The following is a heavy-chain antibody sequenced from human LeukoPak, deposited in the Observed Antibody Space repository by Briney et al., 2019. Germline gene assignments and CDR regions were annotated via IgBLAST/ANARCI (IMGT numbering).Heavy chain of an antibody. D-gene: IGHD2-15*01. V-gene: IGHV1-2*02. CDR3: ARYSLLGRGLDY. J-gene: IGHJ4*02. Sequence: ASVKVSCKASGYTFTGYYMHWVRQAPGQGLEWMRWINPNSGGTNYAQKFQGRVTMTRDTSISTAYMELSRLRSDDTAVYYCARYSLLGRGLDYWGQGTLVTVSS. CDR1: GYTFTGYY. CDR2: INPNSGGT.